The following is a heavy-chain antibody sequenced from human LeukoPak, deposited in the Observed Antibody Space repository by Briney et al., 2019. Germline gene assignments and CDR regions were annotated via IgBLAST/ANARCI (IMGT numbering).Heavy chain of an antibody. CDR2: ISSSSSYI. CDR1: GFTSSSYS. J-gene: IGHJ6*02. Sequence: PGGSLRLSCAASGFTSSSYSMHWVRQAPGKGLEWVSFISSSSSYIYYADSVKGRFTISRDNAKNSLYLQMNSLRAEDTAVYYCVRVGGGSDYYYYGMDVWGQGTTVTVSS. D-gene: IGHD2-15*01. CDR3: VRVGGGSDYYYYGMDV. V-gene: IGHV3-21*01.